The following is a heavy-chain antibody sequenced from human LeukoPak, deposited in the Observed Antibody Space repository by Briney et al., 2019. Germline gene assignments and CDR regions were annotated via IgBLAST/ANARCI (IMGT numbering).Heavy chain of an antibody. V-gene: IGHV1-69*04. CDR3: ARDGGNSYAPFDY. CDR2: ISPTLGMA. Sequence: SVKVSCKASEGTFSRYAISWVRQAPGQGLEWVGRISPTLGMANYAQKFQDRVTFTADKSTNIAYMELSSLRSEDTAVYYCARDGGNSYAPFDYWGQGTLVTVSS. J-gene: IGHJ4*02. D-gene: IGHD5-18*01. CDR1: EGTFSRYA.